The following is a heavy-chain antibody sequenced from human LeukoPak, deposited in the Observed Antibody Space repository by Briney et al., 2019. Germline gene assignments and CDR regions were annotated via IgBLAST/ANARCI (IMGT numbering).Heavy chain of an antibody. V-gene: IGHV3-7*05. D-gene: IGHD4-23*01. CDR1: GFTLSYYW. CDR3: AREGNTVVTVDY. CDR2: IKQDGREK. Sequence: GGSLRLSCAASGFTLSYYWMTWVRQAPGKGLEWVANIKQDGREKYYVDSVKGRFTISRDNAKSSLFLQIISLRAEDTAVYYCAREGNTVVTVDYWGQGTLVTVSS. J-gene: IGHJ4*02.